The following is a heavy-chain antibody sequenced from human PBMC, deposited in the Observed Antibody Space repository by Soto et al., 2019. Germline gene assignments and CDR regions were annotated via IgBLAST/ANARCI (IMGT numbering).Heavy chain of an antibody. CDR3: ARDLIAAAGRRGSHGFADY. V-gene: IGHV1-69*01. CDR2: IIPIFGTA. J-gene: IGHJ4*02. Sequence: QVQLVQSGAEVKKPGSSVKVSCKASGGTFSSYAISWVRQAPGQGLEWMGGIIPIFGTANYAQQFQGRVTITADEATSTAYMELSSLRSEDTAVYYCARDLIAAAGRRGSHGFADYWGQRTLVTVSS. D-gene: IGHD6-13*01. CDR1: GGTFSSYA.